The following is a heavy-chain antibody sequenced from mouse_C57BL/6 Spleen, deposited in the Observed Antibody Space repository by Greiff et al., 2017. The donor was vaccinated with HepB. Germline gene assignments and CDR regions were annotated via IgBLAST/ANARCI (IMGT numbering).Heavy chain of an antibody. CDR3: ARRYYRYYFEY. J-gene: IGHJ2*01. V-gene: IGHV1-50*01. CDR1: GYTFTSYW. D-gene: IGHD2-14*01. CDR2: IDPSDSYT. Sequence: VQLQQPGAELVKPGASVKLSCKASGYTFTSYWMQWVKQRPGQGLEWIGEIDPSDSYTNYNQKFKGKATLTVDTSSSTAYMQLSSLTSEDSAVYYCARRYYRYYFEYWGQGTTLTVSS.